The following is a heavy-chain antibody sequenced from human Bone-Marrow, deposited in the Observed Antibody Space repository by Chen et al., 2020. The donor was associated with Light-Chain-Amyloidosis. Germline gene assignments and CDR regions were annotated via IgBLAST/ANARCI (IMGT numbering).Heavy chain of an antibody. J-gene: IGHJ4*02. CDR1: GFTFTSCA. CDR3: AKGGWNFYFDY. D-gene: IGHD1-7*01. V-gene: IGHV3-23*04. Sequence: DVQLVESGGGLVQPGGSLRLSCAASGFTFTSCAMSWVRQAPGKGLEWVSIISDSGGSTYYADSVKGRFTISRDNSRNTVYLQMNSLRADDTAVYYCAKGGWNFYFDYWGQGSLVTVSS. CDR2: ISDSGGST.